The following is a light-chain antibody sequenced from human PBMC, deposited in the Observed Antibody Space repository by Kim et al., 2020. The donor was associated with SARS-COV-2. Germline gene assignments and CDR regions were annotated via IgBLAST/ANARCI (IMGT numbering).Light chain of an antibody. V-gene: IGLV2-14*04. Sequence: GRSITISCTGTSSDVGYYNYVSWYQQHPGKAPKVMIYDVTKRPSGVSDRFSGSKSGNTASLTISGLQAEDEADYYCSSYTSSDTYVFGTGTKVTVL. CDR2: DVT. CDR1: SSDVGYYNY. J-gene: IGLJ1*01. CDR3: SSYTSSDTYV.